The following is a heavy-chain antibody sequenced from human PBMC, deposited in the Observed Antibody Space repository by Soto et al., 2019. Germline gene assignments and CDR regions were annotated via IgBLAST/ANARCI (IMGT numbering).Heavy chain of an antibody. Sequence: EVQLLESGGGLVQPGGSLRLSCAASGFTFSSYAMSWVRQAPGKGLEWVSVISGSGVSTYYADSVKGRFTISRDKSKNTLYLQMNSLGAEDTAVYFCAKDMEMTGSCTNGLCWTLDYWGPGTLVTVSS. CDR2: ISGSGVST. D-gene: IGHD2-8*01. CDR1: GFTFSSYA. V-gene: IGHV3-23*01. J-gene: IGHJ4*02. CDR3: AKDMEMTGSCTNGLCWTLDY.